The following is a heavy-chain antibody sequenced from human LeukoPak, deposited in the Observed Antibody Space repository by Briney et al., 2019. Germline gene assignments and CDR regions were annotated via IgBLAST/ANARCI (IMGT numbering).Heavy chain of an antibody. CDR3: TTHGPNVVTAIPYAFDI. J-gene: IGHJ3*02. V-gene: IGHV3-30*03. Sequence: PGGSLRLSCAASGFTFSSYGMHWVRQAPGKGLEWVAVISYDGSNKYYADSVKGRFTISRDNSKNTLYLQMNSLKTEDTAVYYCTTHGPNVVTAIPYAFDIWGQGTMVTVSS. CDR2: ISYDGSNK. D-gene: IGHD2-21*02. CDR1: GFTFSSYG.